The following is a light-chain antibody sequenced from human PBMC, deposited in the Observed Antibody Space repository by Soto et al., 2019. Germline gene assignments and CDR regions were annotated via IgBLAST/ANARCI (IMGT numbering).Light chain of an antibody. Sequence: EIVLTQSPATLSLSPGERATLCCRASQSISFYLTWYQHKPGQAPRLLIYDASNRATGIPARFSGSGYGTDFTLTISSLEPEDFAVYYCQQRSNWPTFGQGTRLEIK. CDR3: QQRSNWPT. CDR2: DAS. CDR1: QSISFY. J-gene: IGKJ5*01. V-gene: IGKV3-11*01.